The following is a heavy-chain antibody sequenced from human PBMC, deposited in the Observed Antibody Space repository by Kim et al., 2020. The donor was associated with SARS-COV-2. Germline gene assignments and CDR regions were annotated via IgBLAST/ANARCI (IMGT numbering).Heavy chain of an antibody. D-gene: IGHD5-12*01. J-gene: IGHJ4*02. CDR3: ARSPPERLGMGFADY. V-gene: IGHV1-18*01. Sequence: ASVKVSCKASGYTFTSYGISWVRQAPGQGLEWMGWISAYNGNTNYAQKLQGRVTMTTDTSTSTAYMELRSLRSDDTAVYYCARSPPERLGMGFADYWGQGTLVTVSS. CDR1: GYTFTSYG. CDR2: ISAYNGNT.